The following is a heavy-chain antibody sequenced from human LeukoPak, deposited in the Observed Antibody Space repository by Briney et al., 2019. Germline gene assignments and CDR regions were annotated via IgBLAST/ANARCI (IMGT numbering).Heavy chain of an antibody. D-gene: IGHD3-9*01. CDR1: GGSISTYY. V-gene: IGHV4-4*07. Sequence: SETLSLTCTVSGGSISTYYWSWIRQPAEKGLEWIGRVSTSGTTQYNPSFKSRVTMSVDTSSNQFSLKLSSVTGADTAVYYCARGSYYDTLTGYYRGSFDSWGQGTLVTVSS. CDR2: VSTSGTT. J-gene: IGHJ4*02. CDR3: ARGSYYDTLTGYYRGSFDS.